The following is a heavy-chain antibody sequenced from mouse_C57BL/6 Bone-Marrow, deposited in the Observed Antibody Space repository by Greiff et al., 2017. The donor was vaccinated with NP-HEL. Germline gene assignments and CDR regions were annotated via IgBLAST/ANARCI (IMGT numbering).Heavy chain of an antibody. V-gene: IGHV5-17*01. CDR2: ISSGSSTI. CDR3: ARGVVATKAWFAY. Sequence: EVQLVESGGGLVKPGGSLKLSCAASGFTFSDYGMHWVRQAPEKGLEWVAYISSGSSTIYYADTVKGRFTISRDNAKNTLFLQMTSLRSEDTAMYYCARGVVATKAWFAYWGQGTLVTVSA. J-gene: IGHJ3*01. D-gene: IGHD1-1*01. CDR1: GFTFSDYG.